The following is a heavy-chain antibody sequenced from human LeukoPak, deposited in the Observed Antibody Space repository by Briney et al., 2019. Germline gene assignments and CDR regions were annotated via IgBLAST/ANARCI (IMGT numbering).Heavy chain of an antibody. Sequence: GGSLRLSCAASGFTFNNYGMHWVRQAPGKGLQWVAVISYDGSNKYYADSVKGRFTISRDNSKNTLYLQMNSLRAEDTAVYYCARDSGFSGTQRGEYWGQGTLVTVSS. CDR2: ISYDGSNK. V-gene: IGHV3-30*03. CDR1: GFTFNNYG. D-gene: IGHD3/OR15-3a*01. J-gene: IGHJ4*02. CDR3: ARDSGFSGTQRGEY.